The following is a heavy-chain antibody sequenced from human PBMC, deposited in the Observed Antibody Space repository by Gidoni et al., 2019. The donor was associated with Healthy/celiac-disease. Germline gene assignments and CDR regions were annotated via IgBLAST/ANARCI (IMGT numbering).Heavy chain of an antibody. Sequence: QVQLVQSGAEVKKPGASVKVFCTASGSTITSHYMHWVRQAPRQGLEWMGIINPSGGSTSYAEKFQGRVTMTRDTSTSTVYMDLSSLRSEDTAVYYCAHQGAAAGSVDYWGQGTLVTVSS. V-gene: IGHV1-46*03. CDR1: GSTITSHY. CDR3: AHQGAAAGSVDY. CDR2: INPSGGST. J-gene: IGHJ4*02. D-gene: IGHD6-13*01.